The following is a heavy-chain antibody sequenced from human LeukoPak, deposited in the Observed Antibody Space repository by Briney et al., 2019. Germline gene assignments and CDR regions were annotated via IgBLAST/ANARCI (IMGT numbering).Heavy chain of an antibody. D-gene: IGHD2-8*01. J-gene: IGHJ4*02. CDR1: GGSFSDYY. CDR2: IYYSGST. CDR3: ARTSNGWDDY. Sequence: SETLSLTCAVYGGSFSDYYWSWIRQPPGKGLEWIGSIYYSGSTYYNPSLKSRVTISVDTSKNQFSLKLSSVTAADTAVYYCARTSNGWDDYWGQGTLVTVS. V-gene: IGHV4-34*01.